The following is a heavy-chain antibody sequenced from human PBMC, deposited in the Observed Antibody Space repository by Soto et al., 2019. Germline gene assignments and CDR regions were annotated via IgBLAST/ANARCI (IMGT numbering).Heavy chain of an antibody. CDR2: IIPIFGTA. CDR3: ARVGWYSSSWSGDNLP. V-gene: IGHV1-69*13. CDR1: GGTFSSYA. Sequence: SVKVSCKASGGTFSSYAISWVRQAPGQGLEWMGGIIPIFGTANYAQKFQGRVTITADESTSTAYMELSSLRSEDTAVYYCARVGWYSSSWSGDNLPWGQGTLVTVSS. J-gene: IGHJ5*02. D-gene: IGHD6-13*01.